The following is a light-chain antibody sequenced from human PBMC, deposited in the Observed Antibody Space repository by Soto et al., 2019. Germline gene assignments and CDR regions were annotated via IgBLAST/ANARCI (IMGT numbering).Light chain of an antibody. J-gene: IGKJ4*01. V-gene: IGKV3D-15*01. Sequence: EIVMTQSPGTLSLSLGETATLSCGASQSVSSNLAWYQQNPGQAPRLLIYGASTRATDIPARFSGSGSGTEFTLTISGLQSEDFAVYYCQQYHNWVTFGGRTKV. CDR2: GAS. CDR3: QQYHNWVT. CDR1: QSVSSN.